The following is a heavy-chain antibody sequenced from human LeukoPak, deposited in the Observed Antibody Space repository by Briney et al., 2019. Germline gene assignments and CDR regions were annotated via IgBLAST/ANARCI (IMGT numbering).Heavy chain of an antibody. V-gene: IGHV3-30*01. D-gene: IGHD3-10*01. J-gene: IGHJ4*02. CDR3: ARDGSGN. CDR2: ISYDGSNK. Sequence: GGSLRLSCAASGFTFSRYAMHWVRQAPGKGLEWVAVISYDGSNKYYADSVKGRFTISRDNSKNTLYLQMNSLRAEDTAVYYCARDGSGNWGQGTLVTVSS. CDR1: GFTFSRYA.